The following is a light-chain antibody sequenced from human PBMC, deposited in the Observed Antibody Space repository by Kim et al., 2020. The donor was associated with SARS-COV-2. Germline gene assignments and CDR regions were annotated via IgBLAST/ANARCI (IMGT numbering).Light chain of an antibody. CDR1: QSISTY. J-gene: IGKJ4*01. V-gene: IGKV3-11*01. Sequence: PGDRATLSCRDSQSISTYFVWYQQKPSQSPRLLIFDASHRAPGIPARFRGSGSGTDFTLTISSLETEGVGVYYCQPRISLPLTFGGETKVDI. CDR3: QPRISLPLT. CDR2: DAS.